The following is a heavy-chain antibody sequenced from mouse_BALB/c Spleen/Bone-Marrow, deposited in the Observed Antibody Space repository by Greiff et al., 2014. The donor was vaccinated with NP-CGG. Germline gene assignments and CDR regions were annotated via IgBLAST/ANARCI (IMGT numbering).Heavy chain of an antibody. Sequence: VNLVESGAELVRPGSSVKISCKASGYAFSSYWMNWVKQRPGQGLKWIGQIYPGDGDTNYNGNFKDKATLTTDKSSTTAYMQLSRLTSEDSAVYVCARGGRLTGYYFDYWGQGTTLTVSS. V-gene: IGHV1-80*01. CDR3: ARGGRLTGYYFDY. CDR2: IYPGDGDT. D-gene: IGHD4-1*01. J-gene: IGHJ2*01. CDR1: GYAFSSYW.